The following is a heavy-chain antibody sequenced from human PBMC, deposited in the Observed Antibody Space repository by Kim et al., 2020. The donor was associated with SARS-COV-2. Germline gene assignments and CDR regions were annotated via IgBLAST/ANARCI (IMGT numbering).Heavy chain of an antibody. J-gene: IGHJ5*02. D-gene: IGHD6-13*01. Sequence: YAVSVKRRKTTDPDTSKNQCYLQLSSLIREDTAVYYCARTSSSWEPPFDPWGQGTLVTVSS. CDR3: ARTSSSWEPPFDP. V-gene: IGHV6-1*01.